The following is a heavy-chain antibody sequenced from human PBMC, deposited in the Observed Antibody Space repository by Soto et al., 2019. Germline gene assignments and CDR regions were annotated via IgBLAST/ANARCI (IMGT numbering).Heavy chain of an antibody. V-gene: IGHV3-21*01. CDR3: ARESEDLTSNFDY. CDR2: ISSTTNYI. J-gene: IGHJ4*02. Sequence: GGSLRLSCAASGFTFSSYSMNWVRQAPGKGLEWVSSISSTTNYIYYADSMKGRFTVSRDNAKNAVYLDMNSLSAEDTAVYYCARESEDLTSNFDYWGQGTLVTVSS. CDR1: GFTFSSYS.